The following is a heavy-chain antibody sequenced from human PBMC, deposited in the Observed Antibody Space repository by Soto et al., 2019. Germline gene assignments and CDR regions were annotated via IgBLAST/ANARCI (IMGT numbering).Heavy chain of an antibody. CDR3: ARAPYSSSWYPLSAEYFQH. Sequence: QVQLVQSGAEVKKPGSSVKVSCKASGGTFSSYAISWVRQAPGQGLEWMGGIIPIFGTANYAQKFQGRVTIIAGESTDTAVMELSSLRSEDTAVYYCARAPYSSSWYPLSAEYFQHWGQGTLVTVSS. D-gene: IGHD6-13*01. V-gene: IGHV1-69*12. CDR2: IIPIFGTA. J-gene: IGHJ1*01. CDR1: GGTFSSYA.